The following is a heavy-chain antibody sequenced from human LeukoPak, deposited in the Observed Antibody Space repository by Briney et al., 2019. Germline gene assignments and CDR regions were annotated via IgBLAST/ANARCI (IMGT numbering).Heavy chain of an antibody. D-gene: IGHD2-21*02. CDR1: GFTFSSYS. Sequence: PGGSLRLSCAASGFTFSSYSMNWVRQAPGKGLEWVSYISSSSTTIYYADSVKGRFTISRDNAKNSLYLQMNSLRDEDTAVYYCAGRALAYCGGDCKWYYLDYWGQGTLVTVSS. CDR2: ISSSSTTI. V-gene: IGHV3-48*02. J-gene: IGHJ4*02. CDR3: AGRALAYCGGDCKWYYLDY.